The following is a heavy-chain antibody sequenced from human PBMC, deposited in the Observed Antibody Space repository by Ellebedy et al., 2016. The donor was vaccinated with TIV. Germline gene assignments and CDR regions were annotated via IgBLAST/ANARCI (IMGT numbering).Heavy chain of an antibody. J-gene: IGHJ6*02. CDR1: GLTFTSYG. Sequence: GESLKISXVVSGLTFTSYGMNWVRQPPGKGLEWVSFISASGGTIFYADSVKGRFTISRDNSKNTLYLQMNSLRAEDTAVYYCAKERTWYNWNDWSGMDVWGQGATVTVSS. CDR2: ISASGGTI. V-gene: IGHV3-48*01. CDR3: AKERTWYNWNDWSGMDV. D-gene: IGHD1-1*01.